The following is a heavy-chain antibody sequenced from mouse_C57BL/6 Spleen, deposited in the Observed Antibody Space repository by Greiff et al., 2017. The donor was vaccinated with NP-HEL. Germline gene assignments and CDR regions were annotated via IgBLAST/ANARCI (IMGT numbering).Heavy chain of an antibody. CDR1: GFNIKDSY. CDR2: LDPANGDT. J-gene: IGHJ3*01. V-gene: IGHV14-4*01. CDR3: TPSRPY. Sequence: EVQLQQSGAELVRPGASVKLSCTASGFNIKDSYMHWVTQRPDQGLEWIGWLDPANGDTDSAAKFQGKATITADTSSNTAYLQLSSLTSEDTAVYYCTPSRPYWGQGTLVTVSA.